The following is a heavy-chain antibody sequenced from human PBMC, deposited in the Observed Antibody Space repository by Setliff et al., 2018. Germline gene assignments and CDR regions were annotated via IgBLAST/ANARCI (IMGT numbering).Heavy chain of an antibody. J-gene: IGHJ3*02. D-gene: IGHD3-22*01. CDR2: FDPEDGET. CDR1: GYTLTELS. CDR3: ARDVFPYHYEGAFDI. Sequence: GASVKVSCKVSGYTLTELSMHWVRQAPGKGLEWMGGFDPEDGETIYAQKFQGRVTMTEDTSTSTVYMDMSSLRSEDTAVYYCARDVFPYHYEGAFDIWGQGTMVTVSS. V-gene: IGHV1-24*01.